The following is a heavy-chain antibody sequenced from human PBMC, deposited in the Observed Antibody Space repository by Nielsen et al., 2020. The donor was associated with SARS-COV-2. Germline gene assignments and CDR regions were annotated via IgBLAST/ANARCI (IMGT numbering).Heavy chain of an antibody. D-gene: IGHD3-10*01. V-gene: IGHV4-34*01. CDR1: GGSFSGYY. CDR3: ARFGGAAVRGGY. CDR2: INHSGST. Sequence: SETLSLTCAVYGGSFSGYYWSWIRQPPGKGLEWIGEINHSGSTNYNPSLKSRVTISVDTSKNQFSLKLSSVTAADTAVYYCARFGGAAVRGGYWGQGTLVTVPS. J-gene: IGHJ4*02.